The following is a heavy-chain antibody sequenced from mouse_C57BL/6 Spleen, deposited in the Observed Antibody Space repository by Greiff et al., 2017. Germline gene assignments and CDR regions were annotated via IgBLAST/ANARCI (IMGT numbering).Heavy chain of an antibody. V-gene: IGHV1-15*01. CDR1: GYTFTDYE. D-gene: IGHD1-1*01. Sequence: QVQLKESGAELVRPGASVTLSCKASGYTFTDYEMHWVKQTPVHGLEWIGAIDPETGGTAYNQKFKGKAILTADKSSSTAYMELRSLTSEDSAVYYCTRSSTVVALYYAMDYWGQGTSVTVSS. CDR3: TRSSTVVALYYAMDY. CDR2: IDPETGGT. J-gene: IGHJ4*01.